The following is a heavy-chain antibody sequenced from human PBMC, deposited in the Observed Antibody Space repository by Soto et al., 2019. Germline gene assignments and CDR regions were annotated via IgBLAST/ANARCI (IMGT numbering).Heavy chain of an antibody. CDR2: VHHSVGH. Sequence: QVQLQESGPGLVKPSETLSLTCTDSGSSVATDNWWSWVRQSPGKGLEWIGEVHHSVGHNSSPSLASRVTIAVDKATHPLCLKLHSVAAAESAGYLCPRHFCYSMDVWGQGPAVTVS. CDR3: PRHFCYSMDV. V-gene: IGHV4-4*02. CDR1: GSSVATDNW. J-gene: IGHJ6*02.